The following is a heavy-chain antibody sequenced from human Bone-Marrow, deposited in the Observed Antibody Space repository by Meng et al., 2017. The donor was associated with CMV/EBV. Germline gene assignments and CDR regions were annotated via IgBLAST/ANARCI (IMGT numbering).Heavy chain of an antibody. Sequence: QVQLVEAGGGVVQPGGSLRLSCAASGFTFSSYGMHWVRQAPGKGLEWVAFIRYDGSNKYYADSVKGRFTISRDNSKNTLYLQMNSLRAEDTAVYYCAKGGYGDYNWFDPWGQGTLVTVSS. CDR3: AKGGYGDYNWFDP. D-gene: IGHD4-17*01. V-gene: IGHV3-30*02. CDR2: IRYDGSNK. CDR1: GFTFSSYG. J-gene: IGHJ5*02.